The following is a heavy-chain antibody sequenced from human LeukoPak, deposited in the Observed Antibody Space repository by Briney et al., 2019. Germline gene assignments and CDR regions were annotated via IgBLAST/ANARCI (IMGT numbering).Heavy chain of an antibody. CDR3: ARDTRYYDSSGYSPLDY. V-gene: IGHV3-20*04. D-gene: IGHD3-22*01. CDR1: GFTFDDYG. J-gene: IGHJ4*02. CDR2: INWNGGST. Sequence: GGSLRLSCAASGFTFDDYGMSWVRQAPGKGLEWVSGINWNGGSTDYADSVKGRFTISRDNAKNSLYLQMNSLRAEDTALYYCARDTRYYDSSGYSPLDYWGQGTLVTVSS.